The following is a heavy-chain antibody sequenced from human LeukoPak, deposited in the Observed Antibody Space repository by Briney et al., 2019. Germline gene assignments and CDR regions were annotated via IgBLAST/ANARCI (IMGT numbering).Heavy chain of an antibody. Sequence: SETLSLTCAVYGGSFSGYYWSWIRQPPGKGLEWIGEINHSGSTNYNPSLKSRVTISVDTSKNQFSLKLSSVTAADTAVYYCVGYGGNSQYDYWGQGTLVNVSS. CDR1: GGSFSGYY. V-gene: IGHV4-34*01. J-gene: IGHJ4*02. CDR2: INHSGST. CDR3: VGYGGNSQYDY. D-gene: IGHD4-23*01.